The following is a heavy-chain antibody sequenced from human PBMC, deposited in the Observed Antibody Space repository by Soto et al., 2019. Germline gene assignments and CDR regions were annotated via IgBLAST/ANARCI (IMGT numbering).Heavy chain of an antibody. CDR2: IWSDGSNK. CDR1: GFTFSSYG. V-gene: IGHV3-33*01. CDR3: AREVTKRFDY. Sequence: QVQLVESGGGVVQPGRSLRLSCAASGFTFSSYGMHWVRQAPGKGLEWVAVIWSDGSNKYYADSGKGRFTISRDNSKNQLYLKMNSLRAEDTAVYYCAREVTKRFDYWGQGTLVTVSS. D-gene: IGHD2-21*02. J-gene: IGHJ4*02.